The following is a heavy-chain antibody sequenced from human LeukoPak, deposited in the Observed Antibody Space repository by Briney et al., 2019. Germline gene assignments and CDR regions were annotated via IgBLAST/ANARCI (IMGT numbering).Heavy chain of an antibody. CDR3: AAGRIAPGYYGMDV. Sequence: ASVKVSCKASGYTFNMHSIIWVRQAPGQGLEWMGWISAYNGDTKYAEKFQGRVTITADESTSTAYMELSSLRSEDTAVYYCAAGRIAPGYYGMDVWGQGTTVTVSS. CDR1: GYTFNMHS. J-gene: IGHJ6*02. V-gene: IGHV1-18*04. D-gene: IGHD2-21*01. CDR2: ISAYNGDT.